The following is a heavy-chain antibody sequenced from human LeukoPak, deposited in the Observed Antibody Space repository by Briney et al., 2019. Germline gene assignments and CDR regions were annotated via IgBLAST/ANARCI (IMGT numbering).Heavy chain of an antibody. CDR2: ISSSSSYI. J-gene: IGHJ4*02. Sequence: GGSLRLSCAASGFTFSSYSMNWVRQAPGKGLEWVSSISSSSSYIYYADSVKGRFTISRDNAKNSLYLQMNSLRAEDTAVYYCARDCLRFPADDYWGQGTLVTVSS. V-gene: IGHV3-21*01. CDR1: GFTFSSYS. D-gene: IGHD3-3*01. CDR3: ARDCLRFPADDY.